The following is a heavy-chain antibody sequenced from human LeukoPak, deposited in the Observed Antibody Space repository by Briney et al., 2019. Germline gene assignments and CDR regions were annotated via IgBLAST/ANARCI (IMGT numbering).Heavy chain of an antibody. Sequence: GGSLRLSCAASGFTFSSHGMHWVRQAPGKGLEWVAAIWYDGSNKYYADSVKGRFTISRDNSKNTLYLQMNSLRAEDTALYYCARGQEYYYDSSAYSKFDYWGQGTLVTVSS. J-gene: IGHJ4*02. D-gene: IGHD3-22*01. CDR2: IWYDGSNK. CDR3: ARGQEYYYDSSAYSKFDY. V-gene: IGHV3-33*01. CDR1: GFTFSSHG.